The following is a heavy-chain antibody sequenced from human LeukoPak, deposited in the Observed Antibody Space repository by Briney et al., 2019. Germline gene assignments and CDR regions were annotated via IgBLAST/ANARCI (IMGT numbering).Heavy chain of an antibody. Sequence: TSETLSLTCAVYGGSFSGYYWSWIRQPPGKGLEWIGEINHSGSTNYNPSLKSRVTISVDTSKNQFSLKLSSVTAADTAAYYCARGYSLGGGVLSNYYYYYGMDVWGKGTTVTVSS. CDR2: INHSGST. V-gene: IGHV4-34*01. CDR3: ARGYSLGGGVLSNYYYYYGMDV. CDR1: GGSFSGYY. D-gene: IGHD3-16*01. J-gene: IGHJ6*04.